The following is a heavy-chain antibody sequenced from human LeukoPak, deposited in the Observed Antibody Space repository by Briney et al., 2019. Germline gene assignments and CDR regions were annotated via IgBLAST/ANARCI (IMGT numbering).Heavy chain of an antibody. CDR2: ISSNGGST. CDR3: VKDQEREPPTYDFDY. CDR1: GFTFSSYA. Sequence: GGSQRHSCSASGFTFSSYAMHWVRQAPGKGLEYVSAISSNGGSTYYADSVKGRFTISRDNSKNTLYLQMSSLRAEDTAVYYCVKDQEREPPTYDFDYWGQGALV. J-gene: IGHJ4*02. D-gene: IGHD1-1*01. V-gene: IGHV3-64D*09.